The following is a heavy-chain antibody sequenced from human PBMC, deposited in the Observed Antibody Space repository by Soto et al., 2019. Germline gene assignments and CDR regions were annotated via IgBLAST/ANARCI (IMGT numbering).Heavy chain of an antibody. D-gene: IGHD6-6*01. CDR3: ARASPTPRSASIRGRVGHWFDP. Sequence: QVQLVESGGGVVQPGRSLRLSCAASGFTFSSYAMHWVRQAPGKGLEWVAVISYDGSNKYYADSVKGRFTISRDNSTNTLYLQMNSLRAEDTAVYYCARASPTPRSASIRGRVGHWFDPWGQGTLVTVSS. J-gene: IGHJ5*02. V-gene: IGHV3-30-3*01. CDR2: ISYDGSNK. CDR1: GFTFSSYA.